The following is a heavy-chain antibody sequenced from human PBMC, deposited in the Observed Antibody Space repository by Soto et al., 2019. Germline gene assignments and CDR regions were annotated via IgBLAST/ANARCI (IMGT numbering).Heavy chain of an antibody. D-gene: IGHD6-6*01. CDR2: IYYSGST. Sequence: PSETLSLTCTVSGGSISSYYWSWIRQPPGKGLEWIGYIYYSGSTNYNPSLKSRVTISVDTSKNQFSLKLSSVTAADTAVYYCARATHRIAARPYNWFGPWGQGTLVTVST. V-gene: IGHV4-59*01. J-gene: IGHJ5*02. CDR1: GGSISSYY. CDR3: ARATHRIAARPYNWFGP.